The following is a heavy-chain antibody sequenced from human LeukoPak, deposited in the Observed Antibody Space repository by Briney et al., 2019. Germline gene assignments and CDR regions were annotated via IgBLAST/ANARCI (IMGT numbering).Heavy chain of an antibody. CDR3: ARAINDYSNYEVLTDNWFDP. CDR2: IYYSGST. Sequence: SETLSLTCTVSGGSISNYYWSWIRQPPGKGLEWIGYIYYSGSTNYNPSLKSRVTISVDTSKNHSSLKLSSVTAADTAVYYCARAINDYSNYEVLTDNWFDPWGQGTLVTVSS. D-gene: IGHD4-11*01. J-gene: IGHJ5*02. CDR1: GGSISNYY. V-gene: IGHV4-59*01.